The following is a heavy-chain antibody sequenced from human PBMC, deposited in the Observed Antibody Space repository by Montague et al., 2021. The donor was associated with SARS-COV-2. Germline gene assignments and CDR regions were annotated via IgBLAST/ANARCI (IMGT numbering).Heavy chain of an antibody. D-gene: IGHD3-22*01. CDR1: GGSFSDYY. V-gene: IGHV4-34*01. CDR2: INHSGST. CDR3: ARGAPTITMIVVVVTGAGWYFDL. J-gene: IGHJ2*01. Sequence: SETLSLTCAVHGGSFSDYYWSWIRQAPGKGLEWIGEINHSGSTNYNPSLKRRVTISVDTSKNQFSLKLSSVTAADTAVYYCARGAPTITMIVVVVTGAGWYFDLWGRGTLVSVSA.